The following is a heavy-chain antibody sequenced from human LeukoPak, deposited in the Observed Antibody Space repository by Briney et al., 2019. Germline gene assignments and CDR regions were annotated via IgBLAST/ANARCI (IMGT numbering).Heavy chain of an antibody. Sequence: PSETLSLTCTVSGGSISSHYLSWIRQPPGKGLEWIRYIYYSGSTNYNPSLKSRVTISVDTSKNQFSLKLSSVTAADTAVYYCARDLLGRYYFDYWGQGTLVTVSS. CDR1: GGSISSHY. CDR2: IYYSGST. J-gene: IGHJ4*02. V-gene: IGHV4-59*11. D-gene: IGHD7-27*01. CDR3: ARDLLGRYYFDY.